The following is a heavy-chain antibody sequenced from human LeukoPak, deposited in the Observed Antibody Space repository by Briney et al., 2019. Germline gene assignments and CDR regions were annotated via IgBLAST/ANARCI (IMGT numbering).Heavy chain of an antibody. J-gene: IGHJ6*02. Sequence: PGGSLRLSCAASGFTFDDYAMHWVRQAPGKGLEWVSGISWNSGSIGYADSVKGRFTISRDNAKNSLYLQMNSLRAEDTALYYCAKDIGSGTVAHYYYYGMDVWGQGTTVTVSS. D-gene: IGHD4-23*01. V-gene: IGHV3-9*01. CDR2: ISWNSGSI. CDR3: AKDIGSGTVAHYYYYGMDV. CDR1: GFTFDDYA.